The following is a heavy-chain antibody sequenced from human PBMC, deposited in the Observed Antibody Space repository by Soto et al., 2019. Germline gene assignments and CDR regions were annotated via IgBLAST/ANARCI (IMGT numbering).Heavy chain of an antibody. V-gene: IGHV3-53*02. CDR2: IYSAGST. J-gene: IGHJ3*02. Sequence: EVQLVETGGGLVQPGGSLRLSCAASGFTGSSNYMNWVRQAPGEGLEWVSVIYSAGSTYYADSVKGRFTISRDNSKNTLYLQMTSLRAEDTAIYYWARPVHPAYDAFDIWGQGTMVTVSS. CDR1: GFTGSSNY. CDR3: ARPVHPAYDAFDI.